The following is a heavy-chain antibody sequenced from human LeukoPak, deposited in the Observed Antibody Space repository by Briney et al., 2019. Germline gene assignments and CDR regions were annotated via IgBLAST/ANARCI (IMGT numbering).Heavy chain of an antibody. D-gene: IGHD3-22*01. CDR1: GFTFSSYA. CDR3: GRGRGVVISAFDI. Sequence: GGSLRLSCAASGFTFSSYAMHWVRQAPGKGLEWVAVISYDGSNKYYADSVKGRFTISRDNSKNTLYLQMNSLGAEDTAVYYCGRGRGVVISAFDIWGQGTMVTVSS. V-gene: IGHV3-30*04. CDR2: ISYDGSNK. J-gene: IGHJ3*02.